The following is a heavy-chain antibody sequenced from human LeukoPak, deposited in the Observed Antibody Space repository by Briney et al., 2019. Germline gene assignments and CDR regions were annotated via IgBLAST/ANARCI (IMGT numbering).Heavy chain of an antibody. J-gene: IGHJ4*02. V-gene: IGHV3-21*01. Sequence: GGSLRLSCAASGFTFSSYSMDWVRQAPGKGLEWVSSISSSSSYIYYADSVKGRFTISGDNAKNSLYLQMNSLRAEDTAVYYCARVMITFGGVIYYFDYWGQGTLVTVSS. CDR2: ISSSSSYI. CDR3: ARVMITFGGVIYYFDY. D-gene: IGHD3-16*02. CDR1: GFTFSSYS.